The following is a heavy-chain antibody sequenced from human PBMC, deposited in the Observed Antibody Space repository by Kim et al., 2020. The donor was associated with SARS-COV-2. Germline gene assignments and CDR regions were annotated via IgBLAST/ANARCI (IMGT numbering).Heavy chain of an antibody. D-gene: IGHD1-26*01. CDR2: ISSNGGST. CDR1: GFTFSSYA. J-gene: IGHJ6*01. Sequence: GGSLRLSCAASGFTFSSYAMHWVRQAPGKGLEYVSAISSNGGSTYYANSVKGRFTISRDNSKNTLYLQMGSLRAEDMAVYYCARVSASGSLPYYYYYGM. V-gene: IGHV3-64*01. CDR3: ARVSASGSLPYYYYYGM.